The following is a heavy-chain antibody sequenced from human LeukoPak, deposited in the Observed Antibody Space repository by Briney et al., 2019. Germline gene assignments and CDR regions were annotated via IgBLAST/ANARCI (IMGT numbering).Heavy chain of an antibody. Sequence: QSGGSLRLSCTASGFTFRSYAMSWVRQIPGKGLEWISAISGVGDRTFYADSVKGRFTFSRDNSKNTVYLEMSNLRVEDTAIYYCAGGYTSSWEVWGSWFDPWGQGTLVTVSA. CDR2: ISGVGDRT. CDR1: GFTFRSYA. D-gene: IGHD3-16*01. CDR3: AGGYTSSWEVWGSWFDP. J-gene: IGHJ5*02. V-gene: IGHV3-23*01.